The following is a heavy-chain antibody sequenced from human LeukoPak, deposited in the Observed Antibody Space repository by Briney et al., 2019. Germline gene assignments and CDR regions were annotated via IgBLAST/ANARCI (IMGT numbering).Heavy chain of an antibody. CDR2: INAGNGDT. Sequence: ASVNVSCKASGYTFTNYVVHWVRQAPGHTPEWIGWINAGNGDTKYSQNFQGRVTITRDTSASTAYMELSSLTSEDTALYYCARDDCGDTCYPGGYWGQGTLVTVSS. CDR3: ARDDCGDTCYPGGY. V-gene: IGHV1-3*01. J-gene: IGHJ4*02. CDR1: GYTFTNYV. D-gene: IGHD2-21*01.